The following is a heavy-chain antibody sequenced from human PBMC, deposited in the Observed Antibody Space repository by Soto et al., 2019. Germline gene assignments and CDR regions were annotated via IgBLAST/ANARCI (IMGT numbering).Heavy chain of an antibody. CDR1: GGSISSGAYY. CDR3: ATYGSGTYAFDY. V-gene: IGHV4-31*03. Sequence: SETLSLTCTVSGGSISSGAYYWSWIRQHPGKGLEWIGYIYYGGSTYYNPSLKSRLTISVDTSKNQFSLRLSSVTAADTAVYYCATYGSGTYAFDYWGQGTLVTVSS. CDR2: IYYGGST. J-gene: IGHJ4*02. D-gene: IGHD3-10*01.